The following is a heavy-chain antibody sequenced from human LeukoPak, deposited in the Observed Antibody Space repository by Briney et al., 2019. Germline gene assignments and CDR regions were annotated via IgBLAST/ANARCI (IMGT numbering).Heavy chain of an antibody. CDR2: ISPYNGNT. J-gene: IGHJ4*02. CDR1: GYNFISYG. Sequence: ASVKVSCKASGYNFISYGISWVRQAPGRGLEWMGWISPYNGNTNYPQNLQGRVTMTTDTYTSTAYMELRSLTSDDTAIYYCARESHITREDYWGQGTLVTVSS. V-gene: IGHV1-18*01. CDR3: ARESHITREDY. D-gene: IGHD1-14*01.